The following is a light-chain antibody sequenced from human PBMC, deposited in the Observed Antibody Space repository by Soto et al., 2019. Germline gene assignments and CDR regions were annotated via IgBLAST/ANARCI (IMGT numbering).Light chain of an antibody. CDR2: DAS. CDR1: QSVSSSY. Sequence: EIVLTQSPGTLSLSPGERATLTCRASQSVSSSYLAWYQQRPGQAPRLLIYDASRRATDIPDRFSGSGSGTDFTLTISRLEPEDFAVYSCQEYGSSPLTFGGGTVVEIK. CDR3: QEYGSSPLT. J-gene: IGKJ4*02. V-gene: IGKV3-20*01.